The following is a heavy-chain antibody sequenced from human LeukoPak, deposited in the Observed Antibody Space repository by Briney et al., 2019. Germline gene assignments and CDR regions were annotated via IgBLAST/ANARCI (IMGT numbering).Heavy chain of an antibody. CDR2: SSSSGSTI. CDR1: GFTFSSYE. D-gene: IGHD3-16*01. Sequence: GGSLRLSCAASGFTFSSYEMNWVRQAPGKGLEWVSYSSSSGSTIYYADSVKGRFTISRDNAKNSLYLQMNSLRAEDTAVYYCARGVTGGVISYYYYMDVGGKGTTVTISS. J-gene: IGHJ6*03. CDR3: ARGVTGGVISYYYYMDV. V-gene: IGHV3-48*03.